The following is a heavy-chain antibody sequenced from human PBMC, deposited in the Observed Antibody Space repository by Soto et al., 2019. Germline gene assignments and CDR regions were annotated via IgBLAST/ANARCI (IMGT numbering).Heavy chain of an antibody. V-gene: IGHV3-23*01. J-gene: IGHJ4*02. Sequence: PGGSLRLSCATSGFTFSYYAMVLIRQAEEKGLEWVASISNNGDTAYYADSVKGRFTISRGNSENTLYLQMNGLRADDTALYFCAKSRVFIGAIVTLLDSWGQGTQVTVSS. D-gene: IGHD3-16*02. CDR2: ISNNGDTA. CDR1: GFTFSYYA. CDR3: AKSRVFIGAIVTLLDS.